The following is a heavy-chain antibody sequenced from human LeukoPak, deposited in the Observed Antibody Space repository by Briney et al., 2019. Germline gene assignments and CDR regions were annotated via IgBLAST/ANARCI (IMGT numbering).Heavy chain of an antibody. D-gene: IGHD3-10*01. CDR3: ARESLLYGSELQYYFDY. J-gene: IGHJ4*02. Sequence: SETLSLTCTVSGGSISNYFWSWIRQPPGRGLEWIGYIYYSGSTKYNPSLKSRVTISLDMSKNQFSLKLSSVTAADTAVYYCARESLLYGSELQYYFDYWGQGTLVTVSS. V-gene: IGHV4-59*12. CDR2: IYYSGST. CDR1: GGSISNYF.